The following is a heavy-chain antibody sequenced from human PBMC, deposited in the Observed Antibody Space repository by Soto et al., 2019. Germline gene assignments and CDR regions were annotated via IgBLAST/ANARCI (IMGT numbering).Heavy chain of an antibody. CDR3: ARDFPGYSYVYGPRWGLDY. J-gene: IGHJ4*02. CDR2: ISSSGSTI. V-gene: IGHV3-11*01. CDR1: GFTFGDYY. Sequence: GGSLRLSCAASGFTFGDYYMSWIRQAPGKGLEWVSYISSSGSTIYYADSVKGRFTISRDNAKNSLYLQMNSLRAEDTAVYYCARDFPGYSYVYGPRWGLDYWGQGTLVTVSS. D-gene: IGHD5-18*01.